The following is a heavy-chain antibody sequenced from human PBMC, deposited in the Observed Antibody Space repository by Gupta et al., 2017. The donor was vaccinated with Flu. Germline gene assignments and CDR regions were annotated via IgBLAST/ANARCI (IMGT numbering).Heavy chain of an antibody. CDR2: INHRGSA. Sequence: GGSFSDYHWTWIGQPPGKGLEWIGEINHRGSANYNPSLESRVTILVDTPKNQFSLKLSSVTAADTAVYYCARGSFHVVDPCGQVTRGTVSS. CDR1: GGSFSDYH. CDR3: ARGSFHVVDP. D-gene: IGHD2-15*01. V-gene: IGHV4-34*01. J-gene: IGHJ5*02.